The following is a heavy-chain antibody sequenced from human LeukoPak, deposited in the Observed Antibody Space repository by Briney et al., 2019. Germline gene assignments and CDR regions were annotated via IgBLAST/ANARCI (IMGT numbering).Heavy chain of an antibody. J-gene: IGHJ4*02. CDR3: AKKPLWFGELFRGYYFDY. CDR2: ISGSGGGT. Sequence: GGSLRLSCAAFGFTFSSYAMTWVRQAPGKGPEWVSAISGSGGGTYYADSVKGRFTISRDNSKNTLYLEMNSLRVEDTAVYYCAKKPLWFGELFRGYYFDYWAQGTLVTVSS. D-gene: IGHD3-10*01. V-gene: IGHV3-23*01. CDR1: GFTFSSYA.